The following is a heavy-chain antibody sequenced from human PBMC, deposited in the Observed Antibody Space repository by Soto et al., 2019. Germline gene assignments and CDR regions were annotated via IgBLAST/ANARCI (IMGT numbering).Heavy chain of an antibody. D-gene: IGHD1-26*01. CDR1: GFTFSSYA. J-gene: IGHJ4*02. Sequence: GGSLRLSCAASGFTFSSYAMSWVRQAPGKGLEWVSAISGSGGSTYYADSVKGRFTISRDNSKNTLYLQMNSLRAEDTAVYDCAKGGHGGGGATDYWGQGTLVTVSS. CDR3: AKGGHGGGGATDY. CDR2: ISGSGGST. V-gene: IGHV3-23*01.